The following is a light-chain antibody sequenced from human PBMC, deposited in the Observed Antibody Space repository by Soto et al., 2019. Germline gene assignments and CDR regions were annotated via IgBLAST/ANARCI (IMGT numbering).Light chain of an antibody. Sequence: QLVLTQPPSASGTPGQRITISCSGSSSNIGSNYVYWFQQLPGTAPKLLIYRNNQRPSGVPDRISGSKSGTSASLAISGLRSEDEADYYCAAWDDSLSGWVFGGGTKVTVL. V-gene: IGLV1-47*01. CDR1: SSNIGSNY. J-gene: IGLJ3*02. CDR2: RNN. CDR3: AAWDDSLSGWV.